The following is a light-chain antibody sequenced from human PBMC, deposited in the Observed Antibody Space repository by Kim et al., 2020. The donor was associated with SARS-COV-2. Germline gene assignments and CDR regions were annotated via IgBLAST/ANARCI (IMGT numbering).Light chain of an antibody. CDR2: GNS. CDR3: QSYDSSLSGWV. J-gene: IGLJ3*02. Sequence: RVTISCTGSRSNIGAGYDVHWYQQFPGIAPKFLIYGNSNRPSGVPDRFSGSKSGTSASLAITGLQAEDEADYYCQSYDSSLSGWVFGGGTQLTVL. V-gene: IGLV1-40*01. CDR1: RSNIGAGYD.